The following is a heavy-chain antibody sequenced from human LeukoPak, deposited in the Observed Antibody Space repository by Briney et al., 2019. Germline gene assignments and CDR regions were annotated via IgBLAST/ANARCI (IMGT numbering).Heavy chain of an antibody. J-gene: IGHJ4*02. D-gene: IGHD2-2*01. CDR2: ISGSGSTS. CDR3: AKHYCSTTNCYPDY. Sequence: GGSLRLSCAASGFTFGSYAMSWVRQAPGKGLECVSVISGSGSTSYYADSVRGRFTVSRDNSKNTLYLQMNSLRAEDTAVYYCAKHYCSTTNCYPDYWGQGTLVTVSS. CDR1: GFTFGSYA. V-gene: IGHV3-23*01.